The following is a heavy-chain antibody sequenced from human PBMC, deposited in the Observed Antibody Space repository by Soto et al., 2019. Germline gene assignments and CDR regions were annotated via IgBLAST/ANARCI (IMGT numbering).Heavy chain of an antibody. CDR2: INHSGST. CDR3: ARVVITFGGVIVRHYYYGMDV. J-gene: IGHJ6*02. CDR1: GGSFSGYY. V-gene: IGHV4-34*01. Sequence: SETLSLTCAVYGGSFSGYYWSWIRQPPGKGLEWIGEINHSGSTNYNPSLKSRVTISVDTSKNQFSLKLSSVTAADTAVYYCARVVITFGGVIVRHYYYGMDVWGQGTTVTVSS. D-gene: IGHD3-16*02.